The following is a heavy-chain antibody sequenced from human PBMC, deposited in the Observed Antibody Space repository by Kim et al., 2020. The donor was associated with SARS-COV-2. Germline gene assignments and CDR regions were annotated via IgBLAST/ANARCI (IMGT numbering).Heavy chain of an antibody. Sequence: FPISRDNAKNTLYLQMNSLRAEDTAVYYCAKDPARNYDILTGYSPGFDYWGQGTLVTVSS. CDR3: AKDPARNYDILTGYSPGFDY. V-gene: IGHV3-30*02. D-gene: IGHD3-9*01. J-gene: IGHJ4*02.